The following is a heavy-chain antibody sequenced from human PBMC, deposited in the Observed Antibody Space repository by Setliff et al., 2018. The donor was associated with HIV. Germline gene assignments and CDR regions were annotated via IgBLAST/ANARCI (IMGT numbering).Heavy chain of an antibody. CDR2: INTDASST. J-gene: IGHJ4*02. V-gene: IGHV3-74*03. Sequence: GGSLRLSCAASGFPFKTYWMHWVRQAPGKGLEWVSRINTDASSTTYADSVKGRFTISRDNANNTLYLQMNSLRAEDTAVYYCARVTTIFGVIIPFDFWGPGTLVTVSS. CDR1: GFPFKTYW. CDR3: ARVTTIFGVIIPFDF. D-gene: IGHD3-3*01.